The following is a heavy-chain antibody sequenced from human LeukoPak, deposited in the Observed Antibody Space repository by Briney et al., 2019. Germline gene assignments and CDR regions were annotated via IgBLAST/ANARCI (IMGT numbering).Heavy chain of an antibody. D-gene: IGHD3-22*01. J-gene: IGHJ4*02. CDR2: INPSGGST. V-gene: IGHV1-46*01. Sequence: ASVKVSCKASGYTFTSYYMHWVRQAPGQGLEWMGIINPSGGSTSYAQKFQGRVTMTRDTSTSTVYMELSSLRSEDTAVYYCARVSSGLYYYDSSGYYLDYWGQGTLVTVSS. CDR3: ARVSSGLYYYDSSGYYLDY. CDR1: GYTFTSYY.